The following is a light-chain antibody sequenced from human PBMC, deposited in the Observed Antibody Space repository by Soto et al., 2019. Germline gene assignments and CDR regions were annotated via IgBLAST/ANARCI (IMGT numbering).Light chain of an antibody. CDR2: RDI. Sequence: QSVLTQPPSVSGAPGQRVIISCTGSSSNIGASYDVHWYQQIPGAAPKLLIYRDIYRPSGIPNRFSGSKSGTSASLAITGLQTGDEAVYYCGTWDDSLFSFVFGPGTKVTVL. CDR3: GTWDDSLFSFV. V-gene: IGLV1-40*01. J-gene: IGLJ1*01. CDR1: SSNIGASYD.